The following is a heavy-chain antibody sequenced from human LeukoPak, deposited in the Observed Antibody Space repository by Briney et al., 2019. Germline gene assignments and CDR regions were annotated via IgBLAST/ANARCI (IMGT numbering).Heavy chain of an antibody. J-gene: IGHJ4*02. CDR3: ARGSSAGASLRHDY. Sequence: PGGSLRLSCAASGFTFRSFSMTWVRQAPGKGLEWVANIKQDGSEENFVDSVKGRFTISRDNAKKSLYLQMNSLRAEDTAVYYCARGSSAGASLRHDYWGQGTLVTVSS. V-gene: IGHV3-7*01. D-gene: IGHD1-26*01. CDR2: IKQDGSEE. CDR1: GFTFRSFS.